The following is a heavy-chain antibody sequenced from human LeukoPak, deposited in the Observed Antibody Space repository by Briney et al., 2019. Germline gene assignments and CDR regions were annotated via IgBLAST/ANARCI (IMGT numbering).Heavy chain of an antibody. J-gene: IGHJ4*02. CDR3: TREDY. CDR1: GYTFTDYY. CDR2: IHSNSGVT. V-gene: IGHV1-2*02. Sequence: GSVKVSCKASGYTFTDYYIHWVRQAPGQGLEWMGWIHSNSGVTVYSQKFQGRVTMTRDTSITTAYMELSRLTSDDTAMYYCTREDYWGEIPRDTLSS.